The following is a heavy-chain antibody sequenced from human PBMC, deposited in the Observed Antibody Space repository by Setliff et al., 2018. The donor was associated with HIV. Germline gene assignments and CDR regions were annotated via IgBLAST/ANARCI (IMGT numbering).Heavy chain of an antibody. J-gene: IGHJ4*02. V-gene: IGHV1-18*04. CDR3: SREFPRVMGPTTFYLDY. D-gene: IGHD1-26*01. CDR2: INSYNGNT. Sequence: GASVKVSCKASGYTFTTYGVNWVRQAPGQGLEWMGGINSYNGNTKFAQKFQGRVTMTTDTSTTTAFMELGSLTADDTGIYYCSREFPRVMGPTTFYLDYWGQGSLVTVSS. CDR1: GYTFTTYG.